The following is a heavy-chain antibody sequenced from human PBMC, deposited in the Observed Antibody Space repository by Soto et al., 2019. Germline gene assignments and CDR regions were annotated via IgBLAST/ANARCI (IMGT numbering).Heavy chain of an antibody. CDR3: ARDWQLGH. D-gene: IGHD6-13*01. J-gene: IGHJ5*02. V-gene: IGHV3-23*01. CDR1: GFTCSSDA. CDR2: INSGGST. Sequence: GGSLRLSFAASGFTCSSDAMTWVRQAPGKGLECVSVINSGGSTFYADSAKGRFTISRDNSKNTLYLQMNSLSAEDTAVYYCARDWQLGHWGQGTLVTVSS.